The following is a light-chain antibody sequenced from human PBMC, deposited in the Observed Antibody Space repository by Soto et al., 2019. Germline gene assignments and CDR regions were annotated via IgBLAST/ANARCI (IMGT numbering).Light chain of an antibody. CDR1: QSVGSF. Sequence: EVVLTQSPATLSLSPGERATLSCRASQSVGSFLAWYQQKPGQAPRLLIYDTSIRATGIPARFSGSGSGTEFTLTISSLQPDDFATYYCQHYNSYSEAFGQGTKVDI. CDR2: DTS. CDR3: QHYNSYSEA. V-gene: IGKV3-11*01. J-gene: IGKJ1*01.